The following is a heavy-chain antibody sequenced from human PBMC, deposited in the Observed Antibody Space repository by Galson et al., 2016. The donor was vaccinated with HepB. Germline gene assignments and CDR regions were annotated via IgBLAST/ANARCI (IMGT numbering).Heavy chain of an antibody. Sequence: SLRLSCAVSGFTFSSYSVNWVRQAPGKGLEWVSSISGSTTYRYYADSVKGRFTISRDNAKNSLFLQMNSLRAEDTAVYYCARERGYDFWSGYYSPRKYGMDVWGQGTTVTVSS. CDR1: GFTFSSYS. J-gene: IGHJ6*02. D-gene: IGHD3-3*01. CDR3: ARERGYDFWSGYYSPRKYGMDV. CDR2: ISGSTTYR. V-gene: IGHV3-21*01.